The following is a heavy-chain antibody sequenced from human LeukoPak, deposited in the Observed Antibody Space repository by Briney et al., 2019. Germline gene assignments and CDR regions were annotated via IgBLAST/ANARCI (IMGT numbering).Heavy chain of an antibody. Sequence: PGGSLRLSCAASGFTFSNYAMSWVRQAPGKGLEWVSVISGSSGSTYYADSVTGRFTISRDNSRNTLYLQMNSLRAEDTAVYYCAKDPNPMTTVTTSFDYWGQGTLVTVSS. CDR3: AKDPNPMTTVTTSFDY. CDR1: GFTFSNYA. CDR2: ISGSSGST. J-gene: IGHJ4*02. D-gene: IGHD4-17*01. V-gene: IGHV3-23*01.